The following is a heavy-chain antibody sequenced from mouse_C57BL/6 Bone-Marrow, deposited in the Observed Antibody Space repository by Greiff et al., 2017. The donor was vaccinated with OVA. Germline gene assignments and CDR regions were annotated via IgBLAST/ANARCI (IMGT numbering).Heavy chain of an antibody. CDR3: ARWCGYLLYYYAMYY. Sequence: QVQLQQSDAELVKPGASVKISCKVSGYTFTDHTLHWMKQRPEQGLEWIGYIYPRDGSTTYNEKFKGKATLTADKSSSTAYMQLNSLTSEDSAVYFCARWCGYLLYYYAMYYWGQGTSVTVSS. CDR2: IYPRDGST. V-gene: IGHV1-78*01. J-gene: IGHJ4*01. CDR1: GYTFTDHT. D-gene: IGHD2-2*01.